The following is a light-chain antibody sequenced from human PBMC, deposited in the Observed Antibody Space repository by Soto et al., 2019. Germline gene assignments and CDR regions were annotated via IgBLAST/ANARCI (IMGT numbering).Light chain of an antibody. CDR2: GAS. J-gene: IGKJ1*01. V-gene: IGKV3-15*01. CDR3: QQYNNWPQT. Sequence: EIVMTQSPATLSVSPGERAILSCRASQSVSSNLAWYQQKPGQAPRLLIYGASTRATGIPARFSGSGSGTEFTLTISSLQSEEFAVYYCQQYNNWPQTFGQGTKVEIK. CDR1: QSVSSN.